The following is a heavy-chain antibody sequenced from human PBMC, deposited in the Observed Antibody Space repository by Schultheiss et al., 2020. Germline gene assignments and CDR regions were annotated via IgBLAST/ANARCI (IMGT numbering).Heavy chain of an antibody. D-gene: IGHD5-12*01. V-gene: IGHV4-61*01. J-gene: IGHJ4*02. CDR3: ARLEKYGGYEGYFDY. CDR1: GGSVSSGSYY. CDR2: IYHSGST. Sequence: SETLSLTCTVSGGSVSSGSYYWSWIRQPPGKGLEWIGEIYHSGSTNYNPSLKSRVTISVDKSKNQFSLKLSSVTAADTAVYYCARLEKYGGYEGYFDYWGQGTLVTVSS.